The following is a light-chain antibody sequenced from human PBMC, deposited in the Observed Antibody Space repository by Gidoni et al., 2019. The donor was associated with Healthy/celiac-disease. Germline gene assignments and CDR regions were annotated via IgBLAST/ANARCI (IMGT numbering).Light chain of an antibody. CDR3: QQYGSSPLLT. J-gene: IGKJ1*01. V-gene: IGKV3-20*01. Sequence: ELVLTQSPGTLSLSPGERATPSCRASQSVRSSYLAWYQQKPGQAPRLLIYGASSRATGIPDRFSGSGSGTDFTLTISRLEPEDFAVYYCQQYGSSPLLTFGQGTKVEIK. CDR2: GAS. CDR1: QSVRSSY.